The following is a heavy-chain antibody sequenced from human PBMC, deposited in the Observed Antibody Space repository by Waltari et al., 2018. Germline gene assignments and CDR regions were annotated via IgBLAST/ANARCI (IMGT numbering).Heavy chain of an antibody. CDR1: GGTFSSYA. CDR3: ARQSSDSSGWYWADY. Sequence: QVQLVQSGAEVKKPGSSVKVSCKASGGTFSSYAISWVRPAPGQGVEGMGGSIPILGIANYAQKFQGRVTITADKSTSTAYMELSSLRSEDTAVYYCARQSSDSSGWYWADYWGQGTLVTFSS. V-gene: IGHV1-69*10. CDR2: SIPILGIA. J-gene: IGHJ4*02. D-gene: IGHD6-19*01.